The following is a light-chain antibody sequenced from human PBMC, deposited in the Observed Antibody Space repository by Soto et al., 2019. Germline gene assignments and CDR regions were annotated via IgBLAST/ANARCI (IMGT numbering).Light chain of an antibody. CDR3: KSYAGSNTYV. CDR2: EVS. J-gene: IGLJ1*01. Sequence: QSVLTQPASVSGSPGQSITISCTGASSDVGRYNYVSWYQLHPGNAPKLIIYEVSNRPSGVSNRFSGSKSGNTASLTISGLRAEDEADYYCKSYAGSNTYVFGSGTKVTVL. CDR1: SSDVGRYNY. V-gene: IGLV2-14*01.